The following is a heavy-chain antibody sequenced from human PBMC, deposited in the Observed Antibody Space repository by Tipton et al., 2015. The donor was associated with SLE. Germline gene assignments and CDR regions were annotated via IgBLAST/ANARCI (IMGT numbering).Heavy chain of an antibody. D-gene: IGHD3-22*01. Sequence: SLRLSCAASGFSFSSYGMHWVRQAPGKGLEWVAVISYDGSNKNYADAVKGRFTISRDNSKNTLYLQMNSLRAEDTAVYYCVRGYYYDSSPTGYWGQGTLVTVSS. J-gene: IGHJ4*02. CDR1: GFSFSSYG. CDR2: ISYDGSNK. V-gene: IGHV3-30*03. CDR3: VRGYYYDSSPTGY.